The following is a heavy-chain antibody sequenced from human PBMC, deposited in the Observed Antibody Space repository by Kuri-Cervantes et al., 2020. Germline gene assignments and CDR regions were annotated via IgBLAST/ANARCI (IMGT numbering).Heavy chain of an antibody. J-gene: IGHJ3*02. Sequence: GSLRLSCTVSGGSINVYYWNWLRLPPGKGLEWIGCIYYSGSTNYNPSLKSRVTISVDTSKNQFSLKLRSVTAADAAVYYCARGTGDDAFDIWGQGTMVTVSS. D-gene: IGHD7-27*01. V-gene: IGHV4-59*01. CDR1: GGSINVYY. CDR3: ARGTGDDAFDI. CDR2: IYYSGST.